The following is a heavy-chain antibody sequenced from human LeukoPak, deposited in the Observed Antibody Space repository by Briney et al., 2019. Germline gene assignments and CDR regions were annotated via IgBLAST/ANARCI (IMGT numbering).Heavy chain of an antibody. Sequence: PGGSLRLSCAASGFTFSSYAMSWVRQAPGKGLEWVAVIWYDGSNKYYADSVKGRFTISRDNSKNTLYLQMNSLRAEDTAVYYCAKGTPGVDWGQGTLVTVSS. CDR3: AKGTPGVD. D-gene: IGHD1/OR15-1a*01. CDR2: IWYDGSNK. J-gene: IGHJ4*02. V-gene: IGHV3-33*06. CDR1: GFTFSSYA.